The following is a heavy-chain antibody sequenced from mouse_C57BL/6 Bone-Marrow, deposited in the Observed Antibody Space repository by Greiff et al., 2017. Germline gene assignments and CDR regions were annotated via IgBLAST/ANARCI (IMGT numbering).Heavy chain of an antibody. V-gene: IGHV1-69*01. CDR3: EREYYSNNYYAMDY. Sequence: VQLQQPGAELVMPGASVKLSCKASGYTFTSYWMHWVKQRPGQGLEWIGEIDPSDSYTNYNQKFKGTSTLTVDKSSSTAYVQLSSLTSEDSAFYYCEREYYSNNYYAMDYWGQGTSVTVSS. CDR1: GYTFTSYW. CDR2: IDPSDSYT. D-gene: IGHD2-5*01. J-gene: IGHJ4*01.